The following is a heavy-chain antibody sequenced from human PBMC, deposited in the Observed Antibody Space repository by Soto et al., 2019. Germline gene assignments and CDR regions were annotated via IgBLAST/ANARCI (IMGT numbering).Heavy chain of an antibody. Sequence: QVKLQESGPGLVQPAQTLSLSCTVSGGSITSGGIYWSWLRQHPRQGLEWIGYIYHSGSTTYNPSLTSRVTISVDTSKNQFSLTVTSLTVADTAVYYCVRFNSRSGTEYFDYWGQGTLVTVSS. J-gene: IGHJ4*02. D-gene: IGHD6-19*01. CDR3: VRFNSRSGTEYFDY. CDR2: IYHSGST. V-gene: IGHV4-31*03. CDR1: GGSITSGGIY.